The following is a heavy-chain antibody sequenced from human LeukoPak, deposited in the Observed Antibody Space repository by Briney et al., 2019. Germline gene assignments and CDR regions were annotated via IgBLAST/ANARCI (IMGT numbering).Heavy chain of an antibody. CDR2: ITGSGGST. CDR3: ARWAVSGRGFDY. J-gene: IGHJ4*02. CDR1: GSTFSSYA. Sequence: GGSLRFSSAASGSTFSSYAMSWVGPAPGQGLEWGAEITGSGGSTHDADSVKGRLTISRENSKNTLYLQMNSLRAQDTAVYNCARWAVSGRGFDYWGEGTLVTVPS. D-gene: IGHD6-19*01. V-gene: IGHV3-23*01.